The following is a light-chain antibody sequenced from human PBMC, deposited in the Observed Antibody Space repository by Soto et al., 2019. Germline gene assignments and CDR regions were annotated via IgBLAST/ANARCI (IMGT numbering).Light chain of an antibody. CDR3: SSHAGSNNVYV. CDR1: SGDFSGYKY. Sequence: QSALTQPASVSGSPGQSITISCTGPSGDFSGYKYVSWYQHHPGKAPQVMIYEVYNRPSGVPDRFSGSKSGNTASLTVSGLQTEDEADYYCSSHAGSNNVYVFGTGTKVTVL. J-gene: IGLJ1*01. CDR2: EVY. V-gene: IGLV2-8*01.